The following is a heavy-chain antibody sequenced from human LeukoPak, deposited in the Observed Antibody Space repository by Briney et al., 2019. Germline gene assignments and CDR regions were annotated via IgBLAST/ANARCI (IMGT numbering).Heavy chain of an antibody. CDR3: ANKWLRLYYYYMDV. D-gene: IGHD5-12*01. CDR1: GGSISSSSYY. J-gene: IGHJ6*03. CDR2: IYYSGST. V-gene: IGHV4-39*01. Sequence: PSETLSLTCTVSGGSISSSSYYWGWIRQPPGKGLEWIGSIYYSGSTYYNPSLKSRVTISVDTSKNQFSLKLSSVTAADTAVYYCANKWLRLYYYYMDVWGKGTTVTVSS.